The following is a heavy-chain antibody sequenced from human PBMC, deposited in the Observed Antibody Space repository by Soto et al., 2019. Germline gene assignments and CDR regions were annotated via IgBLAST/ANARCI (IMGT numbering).Heavy chain of an antibody. CDR1: GFTFSSYW. CDR2: INSDGSST. V-gene: IGHV3-74*01. CDR3: ARDISGHDFILYYYYVRDV. Sequence: GGSLRLSCAASGFTFSSYWMHWVRQAPGKGLVWVSRINSDGSSTSYADSVKGRFTISRDNAKNTLYLQMNSLRAEDTAVFFFARDISGHDFILYYYYVRDVWGQGTTVTVSS. J-gene: IGHJ6*02. D-gene: IGHD5-12*01.